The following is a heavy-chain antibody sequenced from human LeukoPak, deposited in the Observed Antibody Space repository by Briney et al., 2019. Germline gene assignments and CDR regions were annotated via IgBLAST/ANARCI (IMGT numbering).Heavy chain of an antibody. J-gene: IGHJ5*02. CDR1: GYTFTSYG. CDR3: ARAGETIFGAPNWFNP. V-gene: IGHV1-18*01. CDR2: ISAYNGNT. D-gene: IGHD3-3*01. Sequence: ASVKVSCKASGYTFTSYGISWVRQAPGQGLEWMGWISAYNGNTNYAQKLQGRVTMTTDTSTSTAYMELRSLRSDDTAVYYCARAGETIFGAPNWFNPWGQGTLVTVSS.